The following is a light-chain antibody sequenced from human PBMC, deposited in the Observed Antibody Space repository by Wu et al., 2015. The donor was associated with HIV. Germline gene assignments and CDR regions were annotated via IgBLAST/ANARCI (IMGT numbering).Light chain of an antibody. J-gene: IGKJ1*01. CDR2: GTS. CDR3: QQYHRWPT. V-gene: IGKV3-20*01. Sequence: EVVLTQSPDILSLSPGERATLSCRASQSINSNYLAWYQKKPGQAPRLLIYGTSNRATGIPDRFRGSGSGTDFTLTISGLESEDFAVYYCQQYHRWPTFGQGTTVEIK. CDR1: QSINSNY.